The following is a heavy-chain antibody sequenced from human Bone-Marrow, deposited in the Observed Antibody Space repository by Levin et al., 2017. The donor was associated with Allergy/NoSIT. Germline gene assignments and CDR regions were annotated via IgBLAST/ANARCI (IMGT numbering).Heavy chain of an antibody. D-gene: IGHD2-15*01. CDR2: IRSEAYGGTT. V-gene: IGHV3-49*03. Sequence: GESLKISCSASGFTFGDYTMSWFRQAPGKGLEWVGFIRSEAYGGTTEYAASVKGRFTISRDDSKTTAYLQMNSLKSEDTAVYYCTRDPSYAYGSFNSCPGHFDYWGQGTLVTVSS. CDR3: TRDPSYAYGSFNSCPGHFDY. J-gene: IGHJ4*02. CDR1: GFTFGDYT.